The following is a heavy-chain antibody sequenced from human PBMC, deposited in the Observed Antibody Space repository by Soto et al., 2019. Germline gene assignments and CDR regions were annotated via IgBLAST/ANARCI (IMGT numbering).Heavy chain of an antibody. CDR1: GGSFSGYY. Sequence: QVQLQQWGAGLLKPSEPLSLTCAVYGGSFSGYYWSWIRQPPGKGLEWIGEINHSGSTNYNPSLKSRVTISVDTAKNQFSLKLSSVTAADTAVYDCARGPSMGWCDPWGQGTLVTVSS. D-gene: IGHD3-10*01. CDR3: ARGPSMGWCDP. J-gene: IGHJ5*02. CDR2: INHSGST. V-gene: IGHV4-34*01.